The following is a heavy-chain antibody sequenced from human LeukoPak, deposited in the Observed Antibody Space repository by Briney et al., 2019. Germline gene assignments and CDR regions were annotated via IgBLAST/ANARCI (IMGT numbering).Heavy chain of an antibody. CDR3: ARGRRSRYYDSSGFSKYAFDI. V-gene: IGHV4-34*01. CDR2: INQSGST. CDR1: GGSFSGYY. Sequence: SETLSLTCAVYGGSFSGYYWGWIRQPPGKGLEWIGEINQSGSTNYNPSLKSRVTISVDTSKNQFSLKLSSVTAADTAVYYCARGRRSRYYDSSGFSKYAFDIWGQGTMVTVSS. J-gene: IGHJ3*02. D-gene: IGHD3-22*01.